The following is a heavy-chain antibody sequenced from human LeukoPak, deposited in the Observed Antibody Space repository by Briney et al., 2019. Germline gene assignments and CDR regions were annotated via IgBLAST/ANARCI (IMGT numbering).Heavy chain of an antibody. J-gene: IGHJ4*02. CDR3: ARGVTMVTAYYFDY. CDR2: ISAYNGNT. D-gene: IGHD4-17*01. Sequence: ASVKVSFKASGYTFTSYGISWVRQAPGQGLEWMGWISAYNGNTNYAQKLQGRVTMTTDTSTSTAYMELRSLRSDDTAVYYCARGVTMVTAYYFDYWGQGTLVTVSS. CDR1: GYTFTSYG. V-gene: IGHV1-18*01.